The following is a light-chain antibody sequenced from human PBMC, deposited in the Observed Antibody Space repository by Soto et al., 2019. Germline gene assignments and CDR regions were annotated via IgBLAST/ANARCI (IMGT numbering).Light chain of an antibody. CDR1: QDISNY. CDR3: QQYDNMYS. CDR2: DAS. V-gene: IGKV1-33*01. Sequence: DIQMTQSPSSLSASVGDRVTITCQASQDISNYLNWYQQKPGKAPKLLIYDASNLETGVPSRFSGSGSGTDFTFTISSLQAEDSATYYCQQYDNMYSFGQGTKLEIK. J-gene: IGKJ2*03.